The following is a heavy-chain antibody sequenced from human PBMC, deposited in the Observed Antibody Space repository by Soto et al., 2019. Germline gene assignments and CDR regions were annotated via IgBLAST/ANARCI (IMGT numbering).Heavy chain of an antibody. CDR1: GFTFSSYG. V-gene: IGHV3-33*01. CDR2: IWYDGSNK. J-gene: IGHJ4*02. D-gene: IGHD2-2*01. CDR3: ARGEDIVVVTGIAAAGFDY. Sequence: PGGSLRLSCAASGFTFSSYGMHWVRQAPGKGLEWVAVIWYDGSNKYYADSVKGRFTISRDNSKNTLYLQMNSLRAEDTAVYYCARGEDIVVVTGIAAAGFDYWGQGTLVTVSS.